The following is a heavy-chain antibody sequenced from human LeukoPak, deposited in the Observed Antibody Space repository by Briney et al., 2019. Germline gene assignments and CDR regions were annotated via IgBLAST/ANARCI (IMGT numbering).Heavy chain of an antibody. J-gene: IGHJ4*02. CDR1: GFTFSNYW. V-gene: IGHV3-7*04. Sequence: GGSLRLSCAASGFTFSNYWMSWVRQAPGKGLEWVANIKQDGSEKYYVNSVKGRFTISRDNAKNSLSLQMNSLRAEDTAVYYCARGYYDFWSNYYTHFDYWGQGTLVTVSS. D-gene: IGHD3-3*01. CDR2: IKQDGSEK. CDR3: ARGYYDFWSNYYTHFDY.